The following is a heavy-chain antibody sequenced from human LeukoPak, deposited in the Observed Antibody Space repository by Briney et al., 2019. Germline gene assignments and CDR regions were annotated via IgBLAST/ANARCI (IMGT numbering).Heavy chain of an antibody. V-gene: IGHV3-11*01. J-gene: IGHJ6*02. CDR3: ARGHYGLDV. CDR1: GFTFSGHY. Sequence: GGSLRLSGTASGFTFSGHYASWIRQTPEKGLEWISYIDLSSSTIYYADSVKGRFTISRDNARNSVYLQMNSLRAEDTAVYYCARGHYGLDVWGQGTTVTVSS. CDR2: IDLSSSTI.